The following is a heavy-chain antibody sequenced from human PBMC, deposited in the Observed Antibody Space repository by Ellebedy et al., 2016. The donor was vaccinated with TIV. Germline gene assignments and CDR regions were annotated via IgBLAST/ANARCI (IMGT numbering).Heavy chain of an antibody. J-gene: IGHJ4*02. CDR1: GFTFDDYA. V-gene: IGHV3-9*01. D-gene: IGHD6-13*01. CDR2: ISWNSGSI. Sequence: GGSLRLSXAASGFTFDDYAMHWVRQAPGKGLEWVSGISWNSGSIGYADSVKGRFTISRDNAKNSLYLQMNSLRAEDTALYYCAKDFVGSSWLLDYWGQGTLVTVSS. CDR3: AKDFVGSSWLLDY.